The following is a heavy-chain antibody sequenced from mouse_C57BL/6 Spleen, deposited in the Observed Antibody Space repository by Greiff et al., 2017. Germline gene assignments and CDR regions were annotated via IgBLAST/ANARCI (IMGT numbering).Heavy chain of an antibody. CDR1: GYTFTSYW. V-gene: IGHV1-52*01. CDR2: IDPSDSET. Sequence: QVQLKQPGAELVRPGSSVKLSCKASGYTFTSYWMHWVKQRPIQGLEWIGNIDPSDSETHYNQKFKDKATLTVDKSSSTAYMQLSSLTSEDSAVYYCARGGYYSNYEGDYWGQGTTLTVSS. CDR3: ARGGYYSNYEGDY. J-gene: IGHJ2*01. D-gene: IGHD2-5*01.